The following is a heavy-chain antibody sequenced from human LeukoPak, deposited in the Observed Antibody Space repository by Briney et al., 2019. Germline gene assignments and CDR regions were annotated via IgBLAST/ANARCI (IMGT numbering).Heavy chain of an antibody. CDR1: GYSISSGYY. CDR3: ARLILGITVTTPDY. V-gene: IGHV4-38-2*01. J-gene: IGHJ4*02. D-gene: IGHD4-11*01. CDR2: IYHSGST. Sequence: SETLSLTCAVSGYSISSGYYWGWIRQPPGKGLEWIGSIYHSGSTYHNPSLKSRVTISVDTSKNQFSLKLSSVTAADTAVYYCARLILGITVTTPDYWGQGTLVTVSS.